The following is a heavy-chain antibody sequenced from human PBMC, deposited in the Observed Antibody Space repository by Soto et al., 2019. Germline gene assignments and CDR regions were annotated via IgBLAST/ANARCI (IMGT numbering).Heavy chain of an antibody. CDR3: ARGDLNIVRATTAFDI. CDR2: INHSGST. V-gene: IGHV4-34*01. J-gene: IGHJ3*02. Sequence: SETLSLTCAVYGGSFSGYYWSWIRQPPGKGLEWIGEINHSGSTNYNPSLKSRVTISVDMSKNQFSLKLCSVTAADTAVYYCARGDLNIVRATTAFDIWGQGTMVTVSS. CDR1: GGSFSGYY. D-gene: IGHD1-26*01.